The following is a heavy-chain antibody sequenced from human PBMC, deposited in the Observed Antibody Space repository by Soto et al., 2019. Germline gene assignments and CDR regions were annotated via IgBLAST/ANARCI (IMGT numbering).Heavy chain of an antibody. V-gene: IGHV3-7*01. CDR1: GFTFSNYW. Sequence: GGFLRLSCVASGFTFSNYWMTWVRQAPGKGLEWVANINQDGSERTHVDSVKGRFTVSRDNAKNSLYLEMNRLRAEDTAVYYCARGDIVVVVAAGGMDVWGQGTTVTVSS. CDR3: ARGDIVVVVAAGGMDV. J-gene: IGHJ6*02. CDR2: INQDGSER. D-gene: IGHD2-15*01.